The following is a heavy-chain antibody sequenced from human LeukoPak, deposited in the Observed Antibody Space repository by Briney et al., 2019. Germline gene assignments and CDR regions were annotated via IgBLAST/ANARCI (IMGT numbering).Heavy chain of an antibody. CDR3: AKGSLGSWYYFDY. V-gene: IGHV3-23*01. D-gene: IGHD1-26*01. CDR1: GFTFGSSA. J-gene: IGHJ4*02. CDR2: FSRSGPDT. Sequence: TGGSLRLSYAASGFTFGSSAMSWVRQAPGKGPEWVSTFSRSGPDTYYADSVKGRFTIFRDNSKNTLYLQLNSLRAEDTAVYYCAKGSLGSWYYFDYWGQGTLVTVSS.